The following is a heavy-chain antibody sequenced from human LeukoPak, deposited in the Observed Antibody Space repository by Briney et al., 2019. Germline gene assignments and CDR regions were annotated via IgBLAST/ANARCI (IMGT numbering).Heavy chain of an antibody. CDR3: ARVQYSYGPYYYYYYYMDV. D-gene: IGHD5-18*01. J-gene: IGHJ6*03. CDR2: ISSSSSYI. V-gene: IGHV3-21*04. Sequence: GGSLRLSCAASGFTFSSYSMNWVRQAPGKGLEWVSSISSSSSYIYYADSVKGRFTISRDNAKNSLYLQMNSLRAEDTAVYYCARVQYSYGPYYYYYYYMDVWGKGTTVTISS. CDR1: GFTFSSYS.